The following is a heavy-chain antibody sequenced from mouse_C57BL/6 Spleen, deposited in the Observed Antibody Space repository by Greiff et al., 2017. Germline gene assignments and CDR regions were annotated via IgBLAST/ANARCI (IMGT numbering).Heavy chain of an antibody. CDR1: GFTFSSYA. J-gene: IGHJ4*01. CDR3: TRDGDYYGSSYDYYAMDY. D-gene: IGHD1-1*01. Sequence: VQLKESGEGLVKPGGSLKLSCAASGFTFSSYAMSWVRQTPEKRLEWVAYISSGGDYIYYADTVKGRFTISRDNARNTLYLQMSSLKSEDTAMYYCTRDGDYYGSSYDYYAMDYWGQGTSVTVSS. V-gene: IGHV5-9-1*02. CDR2: ISSGGDYI.